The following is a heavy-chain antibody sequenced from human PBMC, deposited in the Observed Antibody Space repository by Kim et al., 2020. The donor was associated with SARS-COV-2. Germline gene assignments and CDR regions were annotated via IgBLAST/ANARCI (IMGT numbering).Heavy chain of an antibody. CDR2: K. Sequence: KNYAQKLQGRVTMNTDTSTSTAYMELRSLRSDDTAVYYCARGGARSWSDYWGQGTLVTVSS. V-gene: IGHV1-18*01. CDR3: ARGGARSWSDY. D-gene: IGHD3-16*01. J-gene: IGHJ4*02.